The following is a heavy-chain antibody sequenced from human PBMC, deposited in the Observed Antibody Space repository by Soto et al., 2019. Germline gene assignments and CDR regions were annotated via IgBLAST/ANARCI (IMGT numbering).Heavy chain of an antibody. Sequence: QITLKESGPTVVKPTEPLTLTCTFSGFSLTTSGVGVGSVRQSPGKPPERLALIYWDDDKRYSTSLKSRLTLTKDTSKSQVVLPMAIVDPAHTATYYCAHRVLRTVFGLVTTTAIYFDFWGPGTPVVVSS. CDR1: GFSLTTSGVG. CDR3: AHRVLRTVFGLVTTTAIYFDF. CDR2: IYWDDDK. J-gene: IGHJ4*02. D-gene: IGHD3-3*01. V-gene: IGHV2-5*02.